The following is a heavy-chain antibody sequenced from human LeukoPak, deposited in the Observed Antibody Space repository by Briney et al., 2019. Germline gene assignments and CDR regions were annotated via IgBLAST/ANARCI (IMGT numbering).Heavy chain of an antibody. Sequence: GGSLRLSCAASGFTFSSYAMTWVRQAPGKGLEWVSSISSSSSYIYYADSVKGRFTISRDNAKNSLYLQMNSLRAGDTAVYYCARATQYCSGGSCYDTWFDPWGQGTLVTVSS. D-gene: IGHD2-15*01. V-gene: IGHV3-21*01. J-gene: IGHJ5*02. CDR1: GFTFSSYA. CDR3: ARATQYCSGGSCYDTWFDP. CDR2: ISSSSSYI.